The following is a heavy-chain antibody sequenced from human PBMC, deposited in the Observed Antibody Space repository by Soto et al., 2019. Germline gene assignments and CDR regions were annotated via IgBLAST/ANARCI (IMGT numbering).Heavy chain of an antibody. CDR2: IYYSGST. D-gene: IGHD3-16*02. Sequence: SETLSLTCTVSGGSISSSSYYWGWIRQPPGKGLEWIGSIYYSGSTYYNPSLKSRVTISVDTSKNQFSLKLSSVTAADTAVYYCARHNMPYDYVWGSYSYNWFDPWGQGTLVTVSS. V-gene: IGHV4-39*01. CDR1: GGSISSSSYY. J-gene: IGHJ5*02. CDR3: ARHNMPYDYVWGSYSYNWFDP.